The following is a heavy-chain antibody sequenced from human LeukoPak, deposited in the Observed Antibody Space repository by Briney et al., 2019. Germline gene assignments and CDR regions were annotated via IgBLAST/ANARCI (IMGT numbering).Heavy chain of an antibody. CDR2: ISSSGSTI. Sequence: GGSLRLSCAASGFTFSDYYMSWIRQAPGKGLEWVSYISSSGSTIYYADSVKGRFTISRDNAKNSLYLQMNSLRAEDTAVYYCARDSRQDIVVPDAFDIWGQGTMVTVSS. J-gene: IGHJ3*02. V-gene: IGHV3-11*01. D-gene: IGHD2-2*01. CDR1: GFTFSDYY. CDR3: ARDSRQDIVVPDAFDI.